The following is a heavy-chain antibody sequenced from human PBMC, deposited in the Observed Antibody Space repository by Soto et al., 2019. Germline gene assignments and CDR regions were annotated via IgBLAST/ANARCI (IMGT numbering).Heavy chain of an antibody. CDR3: ARDLIGEWLVFKIGGGADY. Sequence: QVQLVESGGGVVQPGRSLRLSCAASGFTFSSYAMHWVRQAPGKGLEWVAVISYDGSNKYYADSVKGRFTISRDNSKNTLYLQMNSLRAEDTAVYYCARDLIGEWLVFKIGGGADYWGQGTLVTVSS. CDR2: ISYDGSNK. J-gene: IGHJ4*02. V-gene: IGHV3-30-3*01. D-gene: IGHD6-19*01. CDR1: GFTFSSYA.